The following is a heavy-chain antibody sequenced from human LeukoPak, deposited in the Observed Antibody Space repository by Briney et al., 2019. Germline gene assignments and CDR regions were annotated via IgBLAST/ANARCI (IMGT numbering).Heavy chain of an antibody. Sequence: PGGSLRLSCAASGFTFSSYGMHWVRQAPGKGLEWVAFIRYDGSNKYYADSVKGRFTISRDNSKNTLYLQMNSLRAEDTAVYYCAKDGEFYYGSGSLDYWGQETLVTVSS. CDR1: GFTFSSYG. CDR2: IRYDGSNK. CDR3: AKDGEFYYGSGSLDY. V-gene: IGHV3-30*02. D-gene: IGHD3-10*01. J-gene: IGHJ4*02.